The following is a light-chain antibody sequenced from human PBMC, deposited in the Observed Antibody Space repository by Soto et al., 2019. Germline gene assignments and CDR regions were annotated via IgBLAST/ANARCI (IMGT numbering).Light chain of an antibody. V-gene: IGKV3-20*01. Sequence: ELVLTQSPGTLSLSPGESATLSCRASQSVSSSYLAWYQQKPGQAPRLLIYGASSRATGIPDRFSGSGSGTDFTLTISRLEPEDFAVYYCQQYGSSPGLTCGGGTKVDIK. CDR2: GAS. CDR1: QSVSSSY. J-gene: IGKJ4*01. CDR3: QQYGSSPGLT.